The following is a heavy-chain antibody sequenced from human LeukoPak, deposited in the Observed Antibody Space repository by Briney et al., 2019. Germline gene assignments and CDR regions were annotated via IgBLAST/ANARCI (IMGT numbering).Heavy chain of an antibody. CDR2: IYYSGST. J-gene: IGHJ6*02. CDR3: ARLPSTYYYDSSGPRYGMDV. Sequence: SETLSLTCTVSGGSISSYYWIWIRQPAGKGLEWSGYIYYSGSTNYNPSLKSRVTISVDTSKNQFSLKLSSVTAADTAVYYCARLPSTYYYDSSGPRYGMDVWGQGTTVTVSS. D-gene: IGHD3-22*01. CDR1: GGSISSYY. V-gene: IGHV4-59*08.